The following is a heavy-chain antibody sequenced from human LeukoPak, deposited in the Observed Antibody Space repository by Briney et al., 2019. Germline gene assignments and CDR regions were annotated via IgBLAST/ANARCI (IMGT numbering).Heavy chain of an antibody. V-gene: IGHV3-23*01. CDR3: ATYRQVLLPFES. D-gene: IGHD2-8*02. CDR2: IFPSGGEI. J-gene: IGHJ4*02. Sequence: HAGGSLRLSCAASGFTFSNYNMNWVRQPPGKGLEWVSSIFPSGGEIHYADSVRGRFTISRDNSKSTLSLQMNSLRAEDTAIYYCATYRQVLLPFESWGQGTLVTVSS. CDR1: GFTFSNYN.